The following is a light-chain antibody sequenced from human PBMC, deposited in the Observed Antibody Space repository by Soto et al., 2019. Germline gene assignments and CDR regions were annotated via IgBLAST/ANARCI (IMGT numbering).Light chain of an antibody. J-gene: IGKJ1*01. CDR1: QSVSSSY. CDR2: GAS. V-gene: IGKV3-20*01. CDR3: QQYGSSPPKT. Sequence: EIVLTQSPGTLSLSPGEGATLSCRASQSVSSSYLAWYQQKPGQAPRLLIYGASSMATGIPDRFSGSGSGTDFTLTISRLEPEDFAVYYCQQYGSSPPKTFGQGNKVEIK.